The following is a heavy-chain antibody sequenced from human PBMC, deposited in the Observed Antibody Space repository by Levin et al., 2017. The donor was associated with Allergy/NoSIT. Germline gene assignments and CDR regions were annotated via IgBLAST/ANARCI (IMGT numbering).Heavy chain of an antibody. J-gene: IGHJ4*02. V-gene: IGHV3-23*01. CDR2: VSASGGST. CDR1: GFTFGSYG. CDR3: ATGVVKMEDGANPYYFDY. D-gene: IGHD2-8*01. Sequence: PGGSLRLSCAASGFTFGSYGLSWLRQAPGKGLEWVSSVSASGGSTYYADSVKGRFTISRDNAKNTVYLHMNSLRAEDTAAYYCATGVVKMEDGANPYYFDYWGQGTLVTVSS.